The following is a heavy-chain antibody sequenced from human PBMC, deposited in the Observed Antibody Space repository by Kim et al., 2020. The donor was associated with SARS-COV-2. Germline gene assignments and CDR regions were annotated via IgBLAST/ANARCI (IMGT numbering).Heavy chain of an antibody. CDR1: GFTFSNYA. CDR2: ISGSGGST. CDR3: ARDLRHSASGYFDY. V-gene: IGHV3-23*01. D-gene: IGHD2-15*01. J-gene: IGHJ4*02. Sequence: GGSLRLSCAASGFTFSNYAMSWVRQAPGKGLEWVSGISGSGGSTYYADSVKGRLTISRDNSKNTLYLQMNSLRAEDTALYYCARDLRHSASGYFDYWGQGSLVTVSS.